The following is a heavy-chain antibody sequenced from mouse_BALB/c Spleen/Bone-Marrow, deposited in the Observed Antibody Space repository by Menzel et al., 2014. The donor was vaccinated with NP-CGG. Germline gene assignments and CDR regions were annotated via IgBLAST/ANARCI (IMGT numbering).Heavy chain of an antibody. CDR3: ARERGNYGNDFDY. V-gene: IGHV1-39*01. CDR2: IDPYYGDS. CDR1: GYSFTGYN. Sequence: EVQLQQSGPELEKPGASVKISCKASGYSFTGYNMNWVKQSNGKSLKWIGNIDPYYGDSTYNQKCKVKATLTVDKSSSTGYMQLKSLTSEADAAYFCARERGNYGNDFDYWGQGTTLTVSS. J-gene: IGHJ2*01. D-gene: IGHD2-1*01.